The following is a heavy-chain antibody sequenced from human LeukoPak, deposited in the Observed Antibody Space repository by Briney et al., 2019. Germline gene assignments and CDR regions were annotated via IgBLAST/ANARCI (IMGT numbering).Heavy chain of an antibody. D-gene: IGHD3-10*01. Sequence: SETLSLTCAVYGGSVSGYYWSWIRQPPGKGLEWIGEINHSGSTNYNPSLKSRVTISVDTSKNQFSLKLSSVTAADTAVYYCARRRGYYGSGSYYWFDPWGQGTLVTVSS. J-gene: IGHJ5*02. CDR3: ARRRGYYGSGSYYWFDP. V-gene: IGHV4-34*01. CDR1: GGSVSGYY. CDR2: INHSGST.